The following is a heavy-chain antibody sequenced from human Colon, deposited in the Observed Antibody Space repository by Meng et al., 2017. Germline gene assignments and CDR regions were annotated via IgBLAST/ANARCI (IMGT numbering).Heavy chain of an antibody. D-gene: IGHD3-10*01. J-gene: IGHJ5*02. V-gene: IGHV4-34*01. CDR1: GGSFSGYY. CDR2: INHSGST. Sequence: QLQVTESGRGLVKPSETLCLTCAVYGGSFSGYYWSWIRQPPGKGLEWIGEINHSGSTNYNPSLKSRVTISVDTSKNQFSLKLSSVTAADTAVYYCARRVRGVISWFDPWGQGTLVTVSS. CDR3: ARRVRGVISWFDP.